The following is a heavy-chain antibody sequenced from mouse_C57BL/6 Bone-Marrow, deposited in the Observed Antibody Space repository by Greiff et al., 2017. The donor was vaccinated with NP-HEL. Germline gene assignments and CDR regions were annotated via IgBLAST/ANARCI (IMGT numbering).Heavy chain of an antibody. CDR1: GFSLTSYG. V-gene: IGHV2-2*01. D-gene: IGHD1-1*02. CDR3: ARKGEFVVGFDY. Sequence: VKLVESGPGLVQPSPCLSITCTASGFSLTSYGVHWVRQSPGKGLEWLGVIWSGGSTDYNAAFLYGKGTSKDNSKSHVFFKLNSLQADDTAIYYCARKGEFVVGFDYWGQGTTLTVSS. J-gene: IGHJ2*01. CDR2: IWSGGST.